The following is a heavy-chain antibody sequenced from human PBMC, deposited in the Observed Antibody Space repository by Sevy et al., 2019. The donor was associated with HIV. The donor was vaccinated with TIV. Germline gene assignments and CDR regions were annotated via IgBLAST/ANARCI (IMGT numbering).Heavy chain of an antibody. J-gene: IGHJ4*02. D-gene: IGHD6-19*01. V-gene: IGHV3-7*03. Sequence: GGSLRLSCAASGFTFSSYWMSWVRQAPGKGLEWVANIKQDGSEKYYVDSVKGRFTISRDHSQNTVFLQMNSLRAEDTAVYYCAKRGNGWYELDYWGRGTLVTVSS. CDR1: GFTFSSYW. CDR2: IKQDGSEK. CDR3: AKRGNGWYELDY.